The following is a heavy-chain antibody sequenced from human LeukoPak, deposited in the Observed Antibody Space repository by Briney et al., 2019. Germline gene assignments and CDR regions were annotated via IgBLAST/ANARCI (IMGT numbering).Heavy chain of an antibody. Sequence: GGSLRLSCAASGFTFSSYNMNWVRQAPGKGLEWVAFIRYDGSNKYYADSVKGRFTISRDNSKNTLYLQMNSLRAEDTAVYYCARDLSDYINWFDPWGQGTLVTVSS. J-gene: IGHJ5*02. CDR3: ARDLSDYINWFDP. CDR2: IRYDGSNK. V-gene: IGHV3-30*02. D-gene: IGHD4-11*01. CDR1: GFTFSSYN.